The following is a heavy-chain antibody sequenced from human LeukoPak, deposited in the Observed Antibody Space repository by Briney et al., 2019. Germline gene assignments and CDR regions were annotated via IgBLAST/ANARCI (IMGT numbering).Heavy chain of an antibody. J-gene: IGHJ4*02. D-gene: IGHD3-22*01. CDR1: GFTICSNT. CDR3: ARGGSYFDISGYYFY. V-gene: IGHV3-66*01. Sequence: GGALRLSCAASGFTICSNTMSWGRQAPGKGLEWVSIIYSGGSTSYSDSVKGRFTISRDNSKNTLYLQMNSLRTEDTAVYYCARGGSYFDISGYYFYWGQGTLVTVSS. CDR2: IYSGGST.